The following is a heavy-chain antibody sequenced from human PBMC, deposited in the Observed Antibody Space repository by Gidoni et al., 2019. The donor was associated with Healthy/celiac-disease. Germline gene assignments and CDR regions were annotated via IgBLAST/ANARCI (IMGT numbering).Heavy chain of an antibody. D-gene: IGHD3-22*01. V-gene: IGHV3-23*01. CDR3: AKASHYDSSGYYLGAFDI. J-gene: IGHJ3*02. CDR1: GFTFSRHA. Sequence: EVQLLESGGGLVQPGGSLRLSCAASGFTFSRHAMSWVRQAPGKGLEWVSAMSGSVGSTYYADSVKGRFTISRDNSKNTLYLQMNSLRAEDTAVYYCAKASHYDSSGYYLGAFDIWGQGTMVTVSS. CDR2: MSGSVGST.